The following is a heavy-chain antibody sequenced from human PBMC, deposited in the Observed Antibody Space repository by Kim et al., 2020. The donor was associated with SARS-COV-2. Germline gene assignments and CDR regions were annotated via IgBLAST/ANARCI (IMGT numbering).Heavy chain of an antibody. CDR1: GYTFTSYY. J-gene: IGHJ4*01. CDR2: INPSGGST. D-gene: IGHD3-22*01. V-gene: IGHV1-46*01. CDR3: ARELVVVKNLKKTYYFDY. Sequence: ASVKVSCKASGYTFTSYYMHWVRQAPGQGLEWMGIINPSGGSTSYAQKFQGRVTMTRDTSTSTVYMELSSLRSEDTAVYYCARELVVVKNLKKTYYFDYWGHGTLVTVSS.